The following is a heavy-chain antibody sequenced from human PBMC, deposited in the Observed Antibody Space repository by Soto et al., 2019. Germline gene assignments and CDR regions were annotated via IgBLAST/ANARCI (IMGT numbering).Heavy chain of an antibody. Sequence: SETLSLTCSVSSGSINSSSYFWGWVRQPPGKGLEWIGEIYHSGSTNYNPSLKSRVTISVDKSKNQFSLKLSSVTAADTAVYYCASYDFWSGYLWGRYGMDVWGQGTTVTVSS. J-gene: IGHJ6*02. V-gene: IGHV4-39*07. CDR3: ASYDFWSGYLWGRYGMDV. D-gene: IGHD3-3*01. CDR1: SGSINSSSYF. CDR2: IYHSGST.